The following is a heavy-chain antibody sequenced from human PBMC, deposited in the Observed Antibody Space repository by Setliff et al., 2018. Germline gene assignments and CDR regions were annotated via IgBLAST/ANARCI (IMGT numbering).Heavy chain of an antibody. Sequence: GASVKVSCKVSGYTLTELSIHWVRQAPGKGLEWMGGFDPEDEETIYAQKFQGRVTITADKSTSTAYMELSSLRSEDTAVYYCARDTFGRGLNYYYYYMDVWGKGTTVTVSS. CDR3: ARDTFGRGLNYYYYYMDV. J-gene: IGHJ6*03. CDR2: FDPEDEET. V-gene: IGHV1-24*01. D-gene: IGHD3-3*01. CDR1: GYTLTELS.